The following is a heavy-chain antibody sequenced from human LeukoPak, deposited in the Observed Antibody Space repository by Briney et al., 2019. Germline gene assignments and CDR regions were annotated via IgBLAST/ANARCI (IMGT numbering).Heavy chain of an antibody. V-gene: IGHV4-34*01. D-gene: IGHD3-9*01. CDR2: INHGGST. Sequence: TSETLSLTCAVYGGSFSGYYWNWIRQPPGKGLEWIGEINHGGSTNYNPSLKGRVTISVDTSKNQFSLKLRSVTAADTAVYYCARSYDIVTGYYAIDYWGQGTLVTVSS. CDR1: GGSFSGYY. CDR3: ARSYDIVTGYYAIDY. J-gene: IGHJ4*02.